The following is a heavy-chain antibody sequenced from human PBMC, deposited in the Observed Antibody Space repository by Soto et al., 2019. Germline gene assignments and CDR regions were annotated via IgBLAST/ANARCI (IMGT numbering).Heavy chain of an antibody. D-gene: IGHD4-17*01. CDR2: IWYDGSNK. J-gene: IGHJ6*02. Sequence: PGGSLILSCAASGFSFMNYGMHWVRQAPGKGLEWVALIWYDGSNKYYADSVKGRFTISRDNSKNTLYLQMNSLRAADTAVYYCARDNPYGDYYYYGVDVWGQGTTVTVSS. CDR1: GFSFMNYG. V-gene: IGHV3-33*01. CDR3: ARDNPYGDYYYYGVDV.